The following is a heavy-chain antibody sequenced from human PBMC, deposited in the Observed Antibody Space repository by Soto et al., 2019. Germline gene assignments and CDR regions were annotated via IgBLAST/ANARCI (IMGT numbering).Heavy chain of an antibody. D-gene: IGHD6-13*01. Sequence: QVQLVESGGGVVQPGRSLRLSCAASGFTFSSYAMHWVRQAPGKGLERVAVISYDGSNKYYADSVKGRFTISRDNSKNRLYLQMNSLRAEDTAVYYCARDKLLIRGQQLVLNYYYGMDVWGQVTTVTVSS. CDR3: ARDKLLIRGQQLVLNYYYGMDV. V-gene: IGHV3-30-3*01. CDR2: ISYDGSNK. CDR1: GFTFSSYA. J-gene: IGHJ6*02.